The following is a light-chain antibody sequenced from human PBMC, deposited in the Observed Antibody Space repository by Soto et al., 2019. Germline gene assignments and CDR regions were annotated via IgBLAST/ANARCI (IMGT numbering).Light chain of an antibody. V-gene: IGKV3-20*01. CDR1: QRVSSGY. Sequence: EIVLTQSPGTLSLSPGERATLSCRASQRVSSGYLAWYQQKPGQAPRLLIYGASSRATGIPDRFSGSGSGTDFTLTISRLEPEDFAVYYCQQHGSSPWTFGQGTKVDIK. J-gene: IGKJ1*01. CDR3: QQHGSSPWT. CDR2: GAS.